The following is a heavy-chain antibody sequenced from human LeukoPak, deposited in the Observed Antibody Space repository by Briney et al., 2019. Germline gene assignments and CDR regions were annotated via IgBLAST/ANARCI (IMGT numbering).Heavy chain of an antibody. J-gene: IGHJ4*02. D-gene: IGHD6-13*01. Sequence: GASVKVSCKVSGYTLTELSMHWVRQAPGKGLEWMGGFDPEDGEAIYAQKFQGRVTMTEDTSTDTAYMELSSLRSEDTAVYYCATNEGGQQLDGIYYLDYWGQGTLVTVSS. V-gene: IGHV1-24*01. CDR3: ATNEGGQQLDGIYYLDY. CDR2: FDPEDGEA. CDR1: GYTLTELS.